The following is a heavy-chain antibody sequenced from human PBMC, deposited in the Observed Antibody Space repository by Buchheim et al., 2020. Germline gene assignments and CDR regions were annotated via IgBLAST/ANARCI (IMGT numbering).Heavy chain of an antibody. J-gene: IGHJ4*02. CDR3: ARAYYDYIWGSYRYPDY. CDR2: ISYDGSNK. V-gene: IGHV3-30*03. Sequence: QVQLVESGGGVVQPGRSLRLSCAASGFTFSSYGMHWVRQAPGKGLEWVAVISYDGSNKYYADSVKGRFTISRDNSKNTLYLQMNSLRAEDTAVYYCARAYYDYIWGSYRYPDYWGQGTL. D-gene: IGHD3-16*02. CDR1: GFTFSSYG.